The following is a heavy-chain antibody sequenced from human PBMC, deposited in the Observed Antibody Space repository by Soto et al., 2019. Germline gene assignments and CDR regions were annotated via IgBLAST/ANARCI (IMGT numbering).Heavy chain of an antibody. D-gene: IGHD3-16*01. CDR2: INHSGST. J-gene: IGHJ4*02. V-gene: IGHV4-34*01. CDR1: GGSFSGYY. CDR3: AKLQMTQRMGFDY. Sequence: SETLSLTCAVYGGSFSGYYWSWIRQPPGKGLEWIGEINHSGSTNYNPSLKSRVTISVDTSKNQFSLKLSSVTAADTAVYYCAKLQMTQRMGFDYWGQGTLVTVSS.